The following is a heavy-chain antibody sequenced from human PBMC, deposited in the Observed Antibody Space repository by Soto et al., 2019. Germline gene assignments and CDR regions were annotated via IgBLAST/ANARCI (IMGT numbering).Heavy chain of an antibody. CDR1: GFSLSTSGVG. CDR3: ARGNVFGGGRYYFDY. Sequence: QITLKESGPTLVKPTQTLTLTCTFSGFSLSTSGVGVGWIRQPPGKALEWLALIYWDDDKRYSPSLKSRLTITKDTSKNQVVLTMTNMDPGDTATYYCARGNVFGGGRYYFDYWGQGTLVTVSS. D-gene: IGHD3-3*01. J-gene: IGHJ4*02. V-gene: IGHV2-5*02. CDR2: IYWDDDK.